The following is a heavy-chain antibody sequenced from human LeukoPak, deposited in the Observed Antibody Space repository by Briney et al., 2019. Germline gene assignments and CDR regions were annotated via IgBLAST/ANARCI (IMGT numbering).Heavy chain of an antibody. J-gene: IGHJ5*02. CDR1: GYSFTSYW. D-gene: IGHD4-11*01. Sequence: GESLKISCRGSGYSFTSYWIGWVRQMPGKGLEWMGIIYPGDSDTRYSPSFQGQVTISADKSISTAYLQWSSLKASDTAMYYCARYHDYSPNWFDPWGQGTLVTVSS. CDR3: ARYHDYSPNWFDP. CDR2: IYPGDSDT. V-gene: IGHV5-51*01.